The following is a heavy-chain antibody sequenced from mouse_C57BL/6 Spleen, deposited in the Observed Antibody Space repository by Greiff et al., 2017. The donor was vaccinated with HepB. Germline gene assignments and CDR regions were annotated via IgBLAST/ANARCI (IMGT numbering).Heavy chain of an antibody. CDR3: ARGGYDGFAY. CDR2: ISYDGSN. J-gene: IGHJ3*01. Sequence: EVQLVESGPGLVKPSQSLSLTCSVTGYSITSGYYWNWIRQFPGNKLEWMGYISYDGSNNYNPSLKNRISITRDTSKNQFFLKLNSVTTEDTATYYCARGGYDGFAYWGQGTLVTVSA. CDR1: GYSITSGYY. D-gene: IGHD1-1*01. V-gene: IGHV3-6*01.